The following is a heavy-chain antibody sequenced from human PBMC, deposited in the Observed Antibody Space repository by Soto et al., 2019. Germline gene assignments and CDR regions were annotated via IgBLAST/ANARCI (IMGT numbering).Heavy chain of an antibody. CDR2: VSHSGTA. CDR1: GASFTGYY. Sequence: QVRLQQWGAGLLKPSQTLSLTCAVYGASFTGYYWTWLRQSPGKGLEWIGEVSHSGTAKYNPSLKSRVTISLDTSKSQFSLELTSVTAADTAVYYCARYGGTAISYFDIWGRGTSVSVSS. CDR3: ARYGGTAISYFDI. J-gene: IGHJ2*01. D-gene: IGHD2-15*01. V-gene: IGHV4-34*01.